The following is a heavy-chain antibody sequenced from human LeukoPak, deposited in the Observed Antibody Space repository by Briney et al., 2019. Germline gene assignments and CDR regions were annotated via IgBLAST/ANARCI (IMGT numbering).Heavy chain of an antibody. CDR3: AKGSSRGNLFDY. Sequence: PGGSLRLSCAASGFTFSSYAMSWVRQAPGKGLEWVSAISGSGGSTYYADSVKGRFTISRDNSKNTLYLQMNSLRAEDMAVYYCAKGSSRGNLFDYWGQGTLVTVSS. V-gene: IGHV3-23*01. D-gene: IGHD6-6*01. CDR1: GFTFSSYA. CDR2: ISGSGGST. J-gene: IGHJ4*02.